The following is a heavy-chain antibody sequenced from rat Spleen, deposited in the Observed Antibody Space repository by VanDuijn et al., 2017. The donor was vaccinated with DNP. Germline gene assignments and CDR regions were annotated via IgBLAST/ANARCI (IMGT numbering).Heavy chain of an antibody. D-gene: IGHD1-4*01. CDR2: ITIKTHNYVA. Sequence: EVQLVESGGGLVQPGRSLKLSCAASGFDFNTYAMSWIRQAPGKGLDWVASITIKTHNYVALYADSVKERFTISRDDSQSMVYLQMNNLKTEDTALYYCTRVTPFDYWGQGTLVTVSS. CDR1: GFDFNTYA. J-gene: IGHJ3*01. CDR3: TRVTPFDY. V-gene: IGHV10-4*01.